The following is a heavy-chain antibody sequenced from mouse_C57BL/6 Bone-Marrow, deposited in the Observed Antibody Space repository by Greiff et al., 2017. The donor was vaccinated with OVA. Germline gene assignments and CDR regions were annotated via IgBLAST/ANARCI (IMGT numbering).Heavy chain of an antibody. V-gene: IGHV1-81*01. J-gene: IGHJ1*03. CDR3: ARRGYYSYDV. CDR1: GYTFTSYG. CDR2: IYPRSGNT. D-gene: IGHD1-1*01. Sequence: VQGVESGAELARPGASVKLSCKASGYTFTSYGISWVKQRTGQGLEWIGEIYPRSGNTYYNEKFKGKATLTADKSSSTAYMELRSLTSEDSAVYFCARRGYYSYDVWGTGTTVTVSS.